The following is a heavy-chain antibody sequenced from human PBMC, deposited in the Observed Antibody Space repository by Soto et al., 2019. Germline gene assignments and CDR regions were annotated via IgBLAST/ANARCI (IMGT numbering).Heavy chain of an antibody. Sequence: QVQLVESGGGVVQPGRSLRLSCAASGFTFSSYGMHWVRQAPGKGLEWVAVISYDGSNKYYADSVKGRFTISRDNSKNPRYLEKNNLRAEDPAVYYCAKEGAANNAMESPYGMDVWGQGTTVTVSS. V-gene: IGHV3-30*18. CDR3: AKEGAANNAMESPYGMDV. J-gene: IGHJ6*02. CDR2: ISYDGSNK. CDR1: GFTFSSYG. D-gene: IGHD5-18*01.